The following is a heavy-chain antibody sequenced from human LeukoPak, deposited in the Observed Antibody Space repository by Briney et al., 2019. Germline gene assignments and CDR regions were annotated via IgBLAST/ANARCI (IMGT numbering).Heavy chain of an antibody. CDR3: ARGEFYYDL. D-gene: IGHD3-16*01. CDR1: GYTFTSNS. V-gene: IGHV1-18*04. Sequence: ASVKVSCKPSGYTFTSNSISWVRQAPGQGLEWMGWISTFNGYTNYAKNLQGRVTMTRDTSTRTVYMEMRNMRSDDTAVYYCARGEFYYDLWGQGNLVTVSS. CDR2: ISTFNGYT. J-gene: IGHJ4*02.